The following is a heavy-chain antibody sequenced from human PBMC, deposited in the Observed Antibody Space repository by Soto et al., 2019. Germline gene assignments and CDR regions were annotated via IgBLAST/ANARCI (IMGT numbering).Heavy chain of an antibody. D-gene: IGHD3-22*01. Sequence: QVKLVQSGGGVVQPGRSLRLSCAASGFSFSSDTTHWVRQAPGKGLEWVALISDDGKINHYTDSVKGRFTISRDNPKKMLYLQMTSLRAEDTAVYYCAREGVYYDTSGYSSYYFDYWGEGTLVTVSS. J-gene: IGHJ4*02. CDR1: GFSFSSDT. CDR2: ISDDGKIN. CDR3: AREGVYYDTSGYSSYYFDY. V-gene: IGHV3-30*04.